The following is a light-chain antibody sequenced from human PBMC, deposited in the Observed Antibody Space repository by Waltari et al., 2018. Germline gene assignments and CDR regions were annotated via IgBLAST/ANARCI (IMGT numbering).Light chain of an antibody. CDR3: QQSYSTPYT. CDR1: HSVGTN. CDR2: GAS. J-gene: IGKJ2*01. Sequence: ETVMTQSPGTLSVSPGDRVTLSCRASHSVGTNLVWYQQKHGQPPRLLIFGASTRATGVPTRFSGSGSGTEFTLTISSLQPEDFATYYCQQSYSTPYTFGQGTKLEIK. V-gene: IGKV3-15*01.